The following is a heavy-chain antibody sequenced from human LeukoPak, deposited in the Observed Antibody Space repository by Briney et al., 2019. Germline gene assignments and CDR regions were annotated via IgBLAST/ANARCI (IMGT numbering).Heavy chain of an antibody. CDR2: IYYSGST. J-gene: IGHJ6*02. CDR1: GGSISSGDYY. D-gene: IGHD3-10*01. Sequence: SETLSLTCTVSGGSISSGDYYWSWIRQPPGKGLEWIGYIYYSGSTYYNPSLKSRVTISVDTSKNQFSLKLSSVTAADTAVYYCARDGTYYYGSGSLGMDVWGQGTTVTVSS. CDR3: ARDGTYYYGSGSLGMDV. V-gene: IGHV4-30-4*01.